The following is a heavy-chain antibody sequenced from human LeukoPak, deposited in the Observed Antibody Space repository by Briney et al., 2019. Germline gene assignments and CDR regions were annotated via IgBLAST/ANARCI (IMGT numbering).Heavy chain of an antibody. Sequence: SETLSLTCAVYGGSFSGYYWSWIRQPPGKGLEWIGYIYYSGSTSYNPSLKSRVTMSVDTSKNQFSLKLSSVTAADTAVYFCARRGGGDSVNYWGQGTLVIVSS. J-gene: IGHJ4*02. CDR3: ARRGGGDSVNY. D-gene: IGHD2-21*02. V-gene: IGHV4-59*08. CDR2: IYYSGST. CDR1: GGSFSGYY.